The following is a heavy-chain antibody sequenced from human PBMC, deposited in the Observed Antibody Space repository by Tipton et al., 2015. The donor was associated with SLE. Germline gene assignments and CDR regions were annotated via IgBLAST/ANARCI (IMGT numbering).Heavy chain of an antibody. J-gene: IGHJ3*02. V-gene: IGHV4-39*07. Sequence: GLVKPSETLSLTCTVSGGSISSSSYYWGWIRQPPGKGLEWIGSIYYSGSTYYNPSLKSRVTISVDTSKNQFSLKLSSVTAADTAVYYCARRRYGDFLLPDAFDIWGQGTMVTVSS. CDR1: GGSISSSSYY. CDR2: IYYSGST. D-gene: IGHD4-17*01. CDR3: ARRRYGDFLLPDAFDI.